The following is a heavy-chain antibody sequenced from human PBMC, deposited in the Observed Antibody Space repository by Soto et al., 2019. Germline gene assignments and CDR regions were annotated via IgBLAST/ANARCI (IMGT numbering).Heavy chain of an antibody. D-gene: IGHD5-12*01. CDR1: GFTFSSCV. J-gene: IGHJ3*01. CDR2: TSGSGGST. V-gene: IGHV3-23*01. CDR3: AKDQVDVVATNKDAFDV. Sequence: EVQLLESGGGLVQPGGSLRLSCAASGFTFSSCVMTWVRQAPGKGLEWVSETSGSGGSTYYADSVKGRFTISRGNSKNPLDLQMNGLRTEDTAVYLRAKDQVDVVATNKDAFDVWGQGKRVAVPS.